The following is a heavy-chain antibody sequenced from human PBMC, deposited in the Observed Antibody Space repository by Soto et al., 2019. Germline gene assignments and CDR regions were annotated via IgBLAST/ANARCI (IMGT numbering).Heavy chain of an antibody. CDR1: GFDFSNYW. D-gene: IGHD6-13*01. V-gene: IGHV3-74*03. J-gene: IGHJ4*02. CDR2: INGDGSDI. CDR3: AKDSAAGPFDY. Sequence: GGSLRLSCGASGFDFSNYWMHWVRQAPGKGLVWVSRINGDGSDIKYADSVKGRFTISRDNAKNTVYLQMNSLRADDTAVYYCAKDSAAGPFDYWGQGTLVTVSS.